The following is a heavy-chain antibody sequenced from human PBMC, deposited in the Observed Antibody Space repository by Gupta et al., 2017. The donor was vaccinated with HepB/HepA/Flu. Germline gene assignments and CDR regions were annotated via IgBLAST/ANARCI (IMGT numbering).Heavy chain of an antibody. D-gene: IGHD3-3*01. CDR3: ARGARFLEWSHRCYFDY. Sequence: QVQLVESGGGVVQPGRSLRLSCAASGFTFSSYGMHWVRQAPGKGLEWVAVIWYDGSNKYYADSVKGRFTISRDNSKNTLYLQMNSLRAEDTAVYYCARGARFLEWSHRCYFDYWGQGTLVTVSS. V-gene: IGHV3-33*01. J-gene: IGHJ4*02. CDR2: IWYDGSNK. CDR1: GFTFSSYG.